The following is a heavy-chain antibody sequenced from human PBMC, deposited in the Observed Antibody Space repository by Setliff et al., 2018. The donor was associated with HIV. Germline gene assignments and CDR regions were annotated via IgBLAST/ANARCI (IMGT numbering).Heavy chain of an antibody. CDR3: ARGRAARAIDWGSYYYDSSGYSPPGDY. CDR2: VIGTGGGT. J-gene: IGHJ4*02. D-gene: IGHD3-22*01. V-gene: IGHV3-23*01. Sequence: GGSLRLSCAASGFTFSNYALSWVRQAPGKGLQWVSTVIGTGGGTYYGDSVKGRFIISRDNSRDTLYLQMSNLRAEDTAIYYCARGRAARAIDWGSYYYDSSGYSPPGDYWGQGTLVTVSS. CDR1: GFTFSNYA.